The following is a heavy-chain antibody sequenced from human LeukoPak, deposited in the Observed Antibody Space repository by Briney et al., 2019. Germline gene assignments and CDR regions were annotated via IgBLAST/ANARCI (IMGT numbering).Heavy chain of an antibody. CDR3: ARTSGYWPADFDF. CDR1: GGSISTYY. D-gene: IGHD5-12*01. Sequence: KTSETLSLTCTVSGGSISTYYWNWIRQPPGRGLEWLGYIEYSGSTNYNPSLESRLTMSVDSSKNHFSLRLRSVTAADTAVYYCARTSGYWPADFDFWGQGALVIVSS. V-gene: IGHV4-59*01. CDR2: IEYSGST. J-gene: IGHJ4*02.